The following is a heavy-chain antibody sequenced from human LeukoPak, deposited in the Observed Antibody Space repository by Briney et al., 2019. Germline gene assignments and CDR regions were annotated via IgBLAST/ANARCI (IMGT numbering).Heavy chain of an antibody. Sequence: PSETLSLTCTVSGGSISSYYWSWIRQPPGKGLEWIGEINHSGSTNYNPSLESRVTISFDTSKNQFSLKLSSVTAADTAMYYCARGRALFDWGQGTLVTVSS. D-gene: IGHD2-21*01. CDR2: INHSGST. J-gene: IGHJ4*02. CDR3: ARGRALFD. V-gene: IGHV4-34*01. CDR1: GGSISSYY.